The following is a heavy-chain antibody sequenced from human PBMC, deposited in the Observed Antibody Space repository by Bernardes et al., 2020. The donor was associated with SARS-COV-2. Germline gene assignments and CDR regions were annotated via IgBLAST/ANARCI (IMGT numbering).Heavy chain of an antibody. D-gene: IGHD3-10*01. CDR2: INWNGGST. J-gene: IGHJ4*02. CDR1: GFSSDDYG. V-gene: IGHV3-20*01. Sequence: RGSLRLSCAASGFSSDDYGTSWVRQAPGKGLEWVSGINWNGGSTGYADSVKGRFTISRDNAKNSLYLQMNSLRAEDTALYHCATSPSGSYDYWGQGTLVTVSS. CDR3: ATSPSGSYDY.